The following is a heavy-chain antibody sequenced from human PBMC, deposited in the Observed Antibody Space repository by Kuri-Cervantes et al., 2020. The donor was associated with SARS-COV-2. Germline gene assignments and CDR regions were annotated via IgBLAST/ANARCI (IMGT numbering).Heavy chain of an antibody. V-gene: IGHV3-48*04. CDR2: ISSSGSTI. Sequence: GESLKISCAASGFTFSSYGMHWVRQAPGKGLEWVSYISSSGSTIYYADSVKGRFTISRDNAKNSLYLQMNSLRAEDTAVYYCAREAFGYCSGGSCYSHYWGQGTLVTVSS. D-gene: IGHD2-15*01. CDR3: AREAFGYCSGGSCYSHY. J-gene: IGHJ4*02. CDR1: GFTFSSYG.